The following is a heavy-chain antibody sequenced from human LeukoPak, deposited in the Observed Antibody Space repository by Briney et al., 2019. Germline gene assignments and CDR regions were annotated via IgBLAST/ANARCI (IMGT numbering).Heavy chain of an antibody. Sequence: GGSLILSCAASGFTFSSYGMSWVRQAPGKGLEWVSAISGSGGSTYYADSVKGRFTISRDNSKNTLYLQMNSLRAEDTAVYYCAKRRLAGSYWVPFDYWGQGTLVTVSS. D-gene: IGHD1-26*01. CDR2: ISGSGGST. CDR3: AKRRLAGSYWVPFDY. CDR1: GFTFSSYG. V-gene: IGHV3-23*01. J-gene: IGHJ4*02.